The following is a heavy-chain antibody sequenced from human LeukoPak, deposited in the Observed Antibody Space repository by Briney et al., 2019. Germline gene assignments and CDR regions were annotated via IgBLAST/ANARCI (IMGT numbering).Heavy chain of an antibody. D-gene: IGHD1-26*01. V-gene: IGHV3-21*01. J-gene: IGHJ4*02. CDR2: ISSGSGYI. CDR1: GFTFSTYS. Sequence: PGGSLRLSCAASGFTFSTYSMNWVRQAPGKGLEWVSSISSGSGYIYYADSVKGRFTISRDNAENSLYLQMNSLRAEDTAVYYCARDSGSYYAFDYWGQGTLVTASS. CDR3: ARDSGSYYAFDY.